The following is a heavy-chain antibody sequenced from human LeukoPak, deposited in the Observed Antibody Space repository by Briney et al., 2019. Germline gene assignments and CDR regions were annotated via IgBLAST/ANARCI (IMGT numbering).Heavy chain of an antibody. CDR2: ISSSSSYI. Sequence: GGSLRLSCAASGFTFSSYSMNCVPQAPGKGLEWVSSISSSSSYIYYADSVKGRFTISRDNAKNSLYLQMNSLRAEDTAVYYCARLRGGRVATIAYYYYYYMDVWGKGTTVTISS. V-gene: IGHV3-21*01. CDR1: GFTFSSYS. J-gene: IGHJ6*03. D-gene: IGHD5-12*01. CDR3: ARLRGGRVATIAYYYYYYMDV.